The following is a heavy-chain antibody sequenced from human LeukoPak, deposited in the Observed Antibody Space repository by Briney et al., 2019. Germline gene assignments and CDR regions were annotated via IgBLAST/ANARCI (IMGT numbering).Heavy chain of an antibody. CDR3: AKDMGRYYDSSGYYALDY. J-gene: IGHJ4*02. D-gene: IGHD3-22*01. CDR1: GFTFDDYA. CDR2: ISWNSGSI. Sequence: GRSLRLSCAASGFTFDDYAMHWVRQAPGRGLEGVSGISWNSGSIGYADSVKGRFTISRDNAKNSLYLQMNSLRAEDTALYYCAKDMGRYYDSSGYYALDYWGQGTLVTVSS. V-gene: IGHV3-9*01.